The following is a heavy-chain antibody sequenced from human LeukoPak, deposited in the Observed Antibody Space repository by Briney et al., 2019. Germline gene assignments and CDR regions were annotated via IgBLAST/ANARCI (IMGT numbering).Heavy chain of an antibody. V-gene: IGHV4-38-2*01. CDR3: ARQVVGATPYYFDY. CDR2: IYHSGST. CDR1: GYSISSGYY. Sequence: SETLSLTCAVSGYSISSGYYWGWIRQPPGKGLEWIGSIYHSGSTYYNPSLKSRVTISVDKSKNQLSLKLNSVTGEDTAVYYCARQVVGATPYYFDYWGQGTLVTVSS. D-gene: IGHD1-26*01. J-gene: IGHJ4*02.